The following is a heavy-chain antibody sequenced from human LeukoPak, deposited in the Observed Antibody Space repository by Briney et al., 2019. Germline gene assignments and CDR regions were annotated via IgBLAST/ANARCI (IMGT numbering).Heavy chain of an antibody. CDR1: GYTFTDSY. D-gene: IGHD3-10*01. V-gene: IGHV1-2*02. Sequence: ASVKVSCKASGYTFTDSYMHWVRQAPGQGLEWMGWINPKTGGTNYAQRFQGRVTMTRDTSIRTASMELNSLRSDATAVYYCARDGRLTIFVRGIITEGSPPKNWGQGTLVTVSS. CDR3: ARDGRLTIFVRGIITEGSPPKN. J-gene: IGHJ4*02. CDR2: INPKTGGT.